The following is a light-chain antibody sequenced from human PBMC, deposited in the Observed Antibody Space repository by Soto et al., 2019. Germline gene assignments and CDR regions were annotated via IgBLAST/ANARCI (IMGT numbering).Light chain of an antibody. CDR2: SSN. J-gene: IGLJ3*02. V-gene: IGLV1-47*02. CDR1: SSNIEKNY. CDR3: AAWDDRLSGRV. Sequence: QAVLTQPPSASGTPGQRVTISCSGGSSNIEKNYVYWYQQLPGAAPKLLIYSSNQRPSGVPDRFSGSKSGTSASLTISGLRSEDEADYYCAAWDDRLSGRVFGGGTKLTVL.